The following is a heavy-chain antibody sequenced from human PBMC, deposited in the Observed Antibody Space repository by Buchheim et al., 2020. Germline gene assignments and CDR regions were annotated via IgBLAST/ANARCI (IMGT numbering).Heavy chain of an antibody. CDR1: GFTFGDYG. CDR2: IRSKAYDETT. D-gene: IGHD6-19*01. J-gene: IGHJ4*02. V-gene: IGHV3-49*03. Sequence: EVHLVESGGGLIQPGRSLRLSCKASGFTFGDYGMSWFRQAPGKGLEWVGFIRSKAYDETTEYAASVNGRFTISRDDTERIAYLQMNSLKTEDSAVYFCSRDAVPGTRYFDYWGQGTL. CDR3: SRDAVPGTRYFDY.